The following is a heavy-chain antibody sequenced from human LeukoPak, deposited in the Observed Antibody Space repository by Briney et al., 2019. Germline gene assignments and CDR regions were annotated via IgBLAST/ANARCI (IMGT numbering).Heavy chain of an antibody. CDR3: ARDGERAIVGATNYYYYYMDV. D-gene: IGHD1-26*01. Sequence: PGASVTVSCKASGYTFTSYGISWVRQAPGQGLEWMGGIIPIFGTANYAQKFQGRVTITADKSTSTAYMELSSLRSEDTAVYYCARDGERAIVGATNYYYYYMDVWGKGTTVTVSS. CDR1: GYTFTSYG. CDR2: IIPIFGTA. J-gene: IGHJ6*03. V-gene: IGHV1-69*06.